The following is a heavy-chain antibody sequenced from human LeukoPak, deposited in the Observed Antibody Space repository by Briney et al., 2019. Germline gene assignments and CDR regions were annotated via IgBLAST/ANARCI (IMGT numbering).Heavy chain of an antibody. Sequence: GASVKVSCKASGYTFTSYGISWVRQAPGQGLEWMGWISAYNGNTNYAQKLQGRVTMTTDTSTSTAYMELRSLRSDDTAVYYCAREDVPPLIAPAGTYDYWGQGTLVTVSS. D-gene: IGHD6-13*01. CDR3: AREDVPPLIAPAGTYDY. CDR1: GYTFTSYG. J-gene: IGHJ4*02. V-gene: IGHV1-18*01. CDR2: ISAYNGNT.